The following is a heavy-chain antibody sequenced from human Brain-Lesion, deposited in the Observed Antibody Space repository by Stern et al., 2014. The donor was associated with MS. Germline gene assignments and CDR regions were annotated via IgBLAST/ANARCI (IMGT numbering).Heavy chain of an antibody. V-gene: IGHV1-24*01. CDR1: GYTLTELS. CDR3: ATGDFRQQLVPGPYYFYGMDV. D-gene: IGHD6-13*01. Sequence: QVQLVESEAEVKKPGASVKVSCKVSGYTLTELSMHWVRQAPGKGLEWMGSFDPEDGETIYAQKFQGRVTMTEDTSTDTAYMELSSLRSEDTAVYYCATGDFRQQLVPGPYYFYGMDVWGQGTTVTVSS. J-gene: IGHJ6*02. CDR2: FDPEDGET.